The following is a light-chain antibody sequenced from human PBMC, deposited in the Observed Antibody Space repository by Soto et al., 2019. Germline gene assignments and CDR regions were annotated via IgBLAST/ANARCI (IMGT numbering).Light chain of an antibody. V-gene: IGLV1-40*01. Sequence: QSVLTQPPSVSGAPGQRVTISCTGSSSNIGAGHDVHWYQQLPGTAPKLFIYGNSKRPSGVPARFSGSKSGTSASLAITGLQAEDEADYYCQSYDSSLSGVVFGGGTKLTV. CDR2: GNS. J-gene: IGLJ2*01. CDR1: SSNIGAGHD. CDR3: QSYDSSLSGVV.